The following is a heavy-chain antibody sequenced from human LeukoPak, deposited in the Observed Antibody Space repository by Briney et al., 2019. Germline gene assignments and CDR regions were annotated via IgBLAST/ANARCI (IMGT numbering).Heavy chain of an antibody. CDR2: IKQDGSKK. V-gene: IGHV3-7*01. D-gene: IGHD3-10*01. Sequence: GGSLRLSCAASGFTFSNYWMTWVRQAPGKGLEWVANIKQDGSKKNYVDSVEGRFTISRDNAKNSLYLQMNSLRVEDTAVYYCAGRSGSFDCWGQGTLVTVSA. CDR3: AGRSGSFDC. CDR1: GFTFSNYW. J-gene: IGHJ4*02.